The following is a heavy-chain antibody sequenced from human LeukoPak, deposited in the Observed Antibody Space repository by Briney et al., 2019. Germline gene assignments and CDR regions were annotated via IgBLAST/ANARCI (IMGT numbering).Heavy chain of an antibody. Sequence: SETLSLTCTVSGGSISSYYWSWIRQPPGEGLEWIGYIYYSGSTNYNPSLKSRVTISADTSKNQFSLKLSSVTAADTAVYYCARGGSPLTDAFDIWGQGTMVTVSS. D-gene: IGHD1-26*01. CDR3: ARGGSPLTDAFDI. CDR1: GGSISSYY. CDR2: IYYSGST. J-gene: IGHJ3*02. V-gene: IGHV4-59*01.